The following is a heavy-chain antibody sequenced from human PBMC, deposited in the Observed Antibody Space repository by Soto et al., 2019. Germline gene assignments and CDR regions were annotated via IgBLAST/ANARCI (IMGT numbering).Heavy chain of an antibody. Sequence: SLRLSCAASGFTFSSYGMHWVRQAPGKGLEWVAVISYDGSNKYYADSVMGRFTISRDNSKNTLYLQMNSLRAEDTAVYYCAKEFVTMVRGVIIASHYYGMDVWGQGTTVTVSS. D-gene: IGHD3-10*01. CDR3: AKEFVTMVRGVIIASHYYGMDV. CDR2: ISYDGSNK. J-gene: IGHJ6*02. CDR1: GFTFSSYG. V-gene: IGHV3-30*18.